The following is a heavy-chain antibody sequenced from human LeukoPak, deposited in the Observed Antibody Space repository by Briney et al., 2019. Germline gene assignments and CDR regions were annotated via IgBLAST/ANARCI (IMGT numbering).Heavy chain of an antibody. D-gene: IGHD3-16*02. J-gene: IGHJ4*02. V-gene: IGHV1-69*01. CDR3: ALAAPRPTYDYVWGSYRFFDH. Sequence: GASVKVSCKASGGTLSNYAISWVRQAPGQGLEWMGGIIPIFGTANYAQKFQGRVTITADESTSTAYMELSSLRSEDTAVYYCALAAPRPTYDYVWGSYRFFDHWGQGTLVTVSS. CDR2: IIPIFGTA. CDR1: GGTLSNYA.